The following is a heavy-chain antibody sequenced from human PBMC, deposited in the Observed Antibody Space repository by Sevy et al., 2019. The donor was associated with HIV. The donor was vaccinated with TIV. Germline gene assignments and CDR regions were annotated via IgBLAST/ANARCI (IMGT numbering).Heavy chain of an antibody. Sequence: GGSLRLSCTASGFTFDDYTMDWVRPAPGKGLEWVSSITWDGGSPYYADSVKGRFTISRDNSKNSLYLQMNSLRPEDTALYYCAKGIAGEGSGSYYFDYWGQGTLVTVSS. D-gene: IGHD3-10*01. CDR1: GFTFDDYT. CDR2: ITWDGGSP. CDR3: AKGIAGEGSGSYYFDY. J-gene: IGHJ4*02. V-gene: IGHV3-43D*03.